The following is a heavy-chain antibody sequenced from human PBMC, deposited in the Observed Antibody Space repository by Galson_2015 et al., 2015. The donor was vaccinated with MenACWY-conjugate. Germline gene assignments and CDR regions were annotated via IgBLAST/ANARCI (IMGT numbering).Heavy chain of an antibody. V-gene: IGHV3-30*04. CDR1: GFTFSSYA. J-gene: IGHJ6*02. CDR3: ARDRVEVGAMVPGYYYYYGMDV. Sequence: SLRLSCAASGFTFSSYAMHWVRQAPGKGLEWVAVISYDGSNKYYADSVKGRFTISRDNSKNTLYLQMNGLRAEDTAVYYCARDRVEVGAMVPGYYYYYGMDVWGQGTTVTVSS. CDR2: ISYDGSNK. D-gene: IGHD3-10*01.